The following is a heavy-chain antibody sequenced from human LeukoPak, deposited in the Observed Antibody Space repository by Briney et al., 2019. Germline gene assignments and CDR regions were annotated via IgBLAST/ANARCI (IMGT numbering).Heavy chain of an antibody. CDR1: GGSINSYY. Sequence: PSETLSLTCTVSGGSINSYYWSWIRQVPGKGLEWIGYIYYTGGSTNYNPSLKSRVTISVDTPKNQFSLKLTSVTPADTAVYYCARGSILDHWGQGTLVTVSS. V-gene: IGHV4-59*01. CDR2: IYYTGGST. J-gene: IGHJ4*02. CDR3: ARGSILDH.